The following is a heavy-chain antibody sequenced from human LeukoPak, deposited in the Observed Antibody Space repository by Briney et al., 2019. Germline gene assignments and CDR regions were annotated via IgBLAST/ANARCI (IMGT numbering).Heavy chain of an antibody. CDR3: ARDAVSTVTARGIDY. CDR2: ISAYSGNT. V-gene: IGHV1-18*01. CDR1: GYTFTSYG. D-gene: IGHD2-21*02. Sequence: GASVKVSCKASGYTFTSYGISWVRQAPGQGLEWMAWISAYSGNTEYAENIQGRVTMTTDTSTSTAYMELRSLRSDDTAVYYCARDAVSTVTARGIDYWGQETLVTVSS. J-gene: IGHJ4*02.